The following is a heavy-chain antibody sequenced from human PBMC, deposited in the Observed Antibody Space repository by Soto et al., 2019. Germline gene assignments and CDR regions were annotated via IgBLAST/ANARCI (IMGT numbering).Heavy chain of an antibody. CDR3: ARDPDYGDYWGYFFDF. Sequence: ASVKVSCKTSGYTFAAYYIHWIRQAPGQGLEWMGWINPTSGGTVYAQNFQDRVTMTRDTSISTAYMELRRLNSDDTAVYYCARDPDYGDYWGYFFDFWCQGTPVTVSS. V-gene: IGHV1-2*02. CDR2: INPTSGGT. CDR1: GYTFAAYY. J-gene: IGHJ4*02. D-gene: IGHD4-17*01.